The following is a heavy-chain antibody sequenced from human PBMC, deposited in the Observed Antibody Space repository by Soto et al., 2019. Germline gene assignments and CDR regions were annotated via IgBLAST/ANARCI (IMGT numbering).Heavy chain of an antibody. CDR2: INPNSGGT. Sequence: QVQLVQSGAEVKKPGASVKVSCKASGYTFTGYYMHWVRQAPGQGLEWMGWINPNSGGTNYAQKFQGRVTMTRDTSISTAYMELSRLRSDDTAVYYCARVLAAAGTNYYGMDVWGQGTTVTVSS. CDR1: GYTFTGYY. V-gene: IGHV1-2*02. D-gene: IGHD6-13*01. J-gene: IGHJ6*02. CDR3: ARVLAAAGTNYYGMDV.